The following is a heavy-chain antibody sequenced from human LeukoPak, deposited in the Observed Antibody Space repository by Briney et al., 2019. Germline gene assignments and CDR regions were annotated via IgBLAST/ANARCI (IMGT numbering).Heavy chain of an antibody. CDR3: ARGRYCSADICSGGDAFDI. CDR1: GGSFGAYY. J-gene: IGHJ3*02. V-gene: IGHV4-34*01. Sequence: SETLSLTCAVYGGSFGAYYWSWIRQPPGKGLEWIGEINHSGSTNYNPSLKSRVTMSVDTSKNQFSLKLSSVTAADTAVYYCARGRYCSADICSGGDAFDIWGQGTMVSVSS. D-gene: IGHD2-15*01. CDR2: INHSGST.